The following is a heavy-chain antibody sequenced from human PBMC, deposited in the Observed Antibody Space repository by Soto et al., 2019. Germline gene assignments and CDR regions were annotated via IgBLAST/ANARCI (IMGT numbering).Heavy chain of an antibody. D-gene: IGHD3-10*01. CDR2: ISAYNGNT. V-gene: IGHV1-18*01. CDR1: GYTFTSYG. Sequence: QVQLVQSGAEVKKPGASVKVSCKASGYTFTSYGISWVRQAPGQGLEWMGWISAYNGNTNYAQKLQGRVTMTTDTSKSTADMELRSLRSDDTAVYYCARDYYGSGSYGYGYYYYMDVWGKGTTVTVSS. CDR3: ARDYYGSGSYGYGYYYYMDV. J-gene: IGHJ6*03.